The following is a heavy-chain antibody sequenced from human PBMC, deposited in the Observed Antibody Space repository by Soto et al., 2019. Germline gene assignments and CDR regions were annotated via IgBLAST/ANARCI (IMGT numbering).Heavy chain of an antibody. CDR1: GFTFSSYS. CDR3: AREGYSYDEDNDY. Sequence: PGGSLRLSCAASGFTFSSYSVNWVRQAPGKGLEWVSSISSSSSYIYYADSVKGRFTISRDNAKNSLYLQMNSLRAEDTAVYYCAREGYSYDEDNDYWGQGTLVTVSS. V-gene: IGHV3-21*01. CDR2: ISSSSSYI. J-gene: IGHJ4*02. D-gene: IGHD5-18*01.